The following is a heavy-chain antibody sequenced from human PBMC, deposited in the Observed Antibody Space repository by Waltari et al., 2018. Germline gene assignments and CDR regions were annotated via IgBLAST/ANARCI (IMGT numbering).Heavy chain of an antibody. CDR3: ARPKSWGRVGPHDAFGI. J-gene: IGHJ3*02. CDR1: VYDFLHYL. CDR2: IYPDDSDI. V-gene: IGHV5-51*01. D-gene: IGHD3-16*01. Sequence: VQLLQSGAVLKQPGASLQLSCKPSVYDFLHYLIGWVRQTPGNGLEWMGIIYPDDSDIRYSPSFEGQVTFSVDKSSNTAFLQWRNLKASDTAMYFCARPKSWGRVGPHDAFGIWGQGTVVTVSS.